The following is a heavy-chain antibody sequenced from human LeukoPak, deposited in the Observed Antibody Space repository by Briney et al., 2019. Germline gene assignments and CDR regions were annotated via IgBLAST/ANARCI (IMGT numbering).Heavy chain of an antibody. Sequence: ASVKVSCKASGGTFSSYAISWVRQAPGQGLEWMGWISAYNGNTNYAQKLQGRVTMTTDTSTSTAYMELRSLRSDDTAVYYCARDFSSSWGGLRFDPWGQGTLVTVSS. CDR3: ARDFSSSWGGLRFDP. J-gene: IGHJ5*02. V-gene: IGHV1-18*01. D-gene: IGHD6-13*01. CDR2: ISAYNGNT. CDR1: GGTFSSYA.